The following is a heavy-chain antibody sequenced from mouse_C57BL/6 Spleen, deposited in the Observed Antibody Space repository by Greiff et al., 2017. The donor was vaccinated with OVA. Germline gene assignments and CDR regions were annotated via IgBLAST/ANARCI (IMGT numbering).Heavy chain of an antibody. CDR2: IDPEDGET. CDR3: ARKGVVTTDGWYFDV. Sequence: EVQRVESGAELVKPGASVKLSCTASGFNIKDYYMHWVKQRTEQGLEWIGRIDPEDGETKYAPKFQGKATITADTSSNTAYLQLSSLTSEDTAVYYCARKGVVTTDGWYFDVWGTGTTVTVSS. J-gene: IGHJ1*03. CDR1: GFNIKDYY. D-gene: IGHD2-2*01. V-gene: IGHV14-2*01.